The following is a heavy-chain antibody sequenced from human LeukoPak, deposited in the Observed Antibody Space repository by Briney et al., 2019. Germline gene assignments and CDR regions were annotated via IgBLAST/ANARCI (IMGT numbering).Heavy chain of an antibody. CDR2: LHPSGNL. CDR1: GASFSSGDQY. D-gene: IGHD3-22*01. Sequence: SQTLSLTCTVSGASFSSGDQYWNWIRQSPGKGLEWIGSLHPSGNLYNNPSLESRVTMSVDTFKNQFSLNLNSVTAADTAVYFCSRGLDSRKLGYWGQGTLVTVSS. V-gene: IGHV4-31*03. J-gene: IGHJ4*02. CDR3: SRGLDSRKLGY.